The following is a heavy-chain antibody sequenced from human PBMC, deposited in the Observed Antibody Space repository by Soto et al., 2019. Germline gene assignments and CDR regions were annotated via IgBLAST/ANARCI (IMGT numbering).Heavy chain of an antibody. Sequence: ASVKVSCKASGSSFTNNDVTWVRQATGQGLEWMGWMNPGSGDTGYAQKFQGRVTMTRDISIATASMELSSLRSDEDTAVYYCAREFCSGGNCYIYYLDPWGQGIPVTVSS. D-gene: IGHD2-15*01. CDR2: MNPGSGDT. V-gene: IGHV1-8*01. CDR3: AREFCSGGNCYIYYLDP. CDR1: GSSFTNND. J-gene: IGHJ5*02.